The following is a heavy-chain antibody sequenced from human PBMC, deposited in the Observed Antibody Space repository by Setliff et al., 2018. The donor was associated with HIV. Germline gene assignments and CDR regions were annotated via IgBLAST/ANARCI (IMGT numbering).Heavy chain of an antibody. CDR3: ATNVRVPGSSLDS. V-gene: IGHV3-73*01. CDR1: GFAFVGAE. D-gene: IGHD6-19*01. J-gene: IGHJ1*01. CDR2: IRNKFNSLAT. Sequence: PGGSLRLSCAASGFAFVGAEIHWVRQASGKGLEWVGRIRNKFNSLATQYGESLEGRFTISRDDSKNTAYLQMRSLKTDDTAVYFCATNVRVPGSSLDSRGPGSLVTVSS.